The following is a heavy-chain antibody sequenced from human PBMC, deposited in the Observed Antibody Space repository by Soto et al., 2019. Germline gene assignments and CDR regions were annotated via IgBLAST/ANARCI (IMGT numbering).Heavy chain of an antibody. CDR2: ISYDGSNK. D-gene: IGHD1-26*01. CDR1: GFTFSSYG. CDR3: AKDQFESYFLSPFDY. J-gene: IGHJ4*02. V-gene: IGHV3-30*18. Sequence: GGSLRLSCAASGFTFSSYGMHWVRQAPGKGLEWVAVISYDGSNKYYADSVKGRFTISRDNSKNTLYLQMNSLRAEDTAVYYCAKDQFESYFLSPFDYWGQGTLVTVSS.